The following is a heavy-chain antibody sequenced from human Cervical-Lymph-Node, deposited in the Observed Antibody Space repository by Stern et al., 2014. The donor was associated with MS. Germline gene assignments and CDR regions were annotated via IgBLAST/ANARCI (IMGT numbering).Heavy chain of an antibody. CDR2: IWYDGSKK. V-gene: IGHV3-33*01. CDR1: GFTFSNYA. Sequence: VQLVESGGGVVQPGTSLRLSCAASGFTFSNYAMQWVRQAPGKGLEWVAVIWYDGSKKYYADSLKGRVTISRENPKNTVYLQMNSLRVEDTAVYYCARESLSIESLAAYYSYYGMDVWGQGTTVTVSS. D-gene: IGHD6-6*01. CDR3: ARESLSIESLAAYYSYYGMDV. J-gene: IGHJ6*02.